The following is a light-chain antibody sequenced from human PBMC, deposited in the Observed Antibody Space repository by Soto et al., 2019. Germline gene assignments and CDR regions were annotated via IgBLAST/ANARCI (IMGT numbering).Light chain of an antibody. V-gene: IGKV3-20*01. J-gene: IGKJ1*01. CDR2: GAS. CDR3: QQYGTSLWT. Sequence: IVMTQSAATLSVSPGERATLSWMASQSVSSNLAWYQQKPGQAPRLLIYGASTRATGIPDRFSGSGFGTDFNLTISRLEPEDFAVYYCQQYGTSLWTFGQGTKVDIK. CDR1: QSVSSN.